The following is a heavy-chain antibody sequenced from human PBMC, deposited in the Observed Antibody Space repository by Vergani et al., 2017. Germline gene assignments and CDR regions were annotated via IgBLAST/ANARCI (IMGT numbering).Heavy chain of an antibody. V-gene: IGHV3-30*18. Sequence: VQLVESGGGLVKPGGSLRLSCAASGFTFSSYGMHWVRQAPGKGLEWVAVISYDGSNKYYADSVKGRFTISRDNSKNTLYLQMNSLRAEDTAVYYCAKDXRSGPYYYYYYMDVWGKGTTVTVSS. CDR2: ISYDGSNK. D-gene: IGHD2-15*01. CDR3: AKDXRSGPYYYYYYMDV. J-gene: IGHJ6*03. CDR1: GFTFSSYG.